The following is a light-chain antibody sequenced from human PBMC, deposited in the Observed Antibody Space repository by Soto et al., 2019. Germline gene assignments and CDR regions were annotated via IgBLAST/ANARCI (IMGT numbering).Light chain of an antibody. Sequence: QSVLTQPPSASGTPGQRVTISCSGSSSNIGSNTVNWYQQLPGTAPKLLIYSNNQRPSGVPVRFSGSKSGTSASLAISGLQSEDEADYYCAAWDDSLNGYWVFGGGIKLTVL. V-gene: IGLV1-44*01. CDR2: SNN. J-gene: IGLJ3*02. CDR1: SSNIGSNT. CDR3: AAWDDSLNGYWV.